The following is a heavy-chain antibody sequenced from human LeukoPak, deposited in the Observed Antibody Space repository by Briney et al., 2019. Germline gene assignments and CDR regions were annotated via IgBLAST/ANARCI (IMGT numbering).Heavy chain of an antibody. Sequence: GGSLRLSCAASGFSFSNAWMSWVRQAPGKGLEWVGRIKSKTDGGTTDYAAPVKGRFTTSRDDSKNTLFLQMNSLKTEDTAVYYCSTVSWDHYYGMDVWGQGTTVTVSS. D-gene: IGHD1-26*01. CDR3: STVSWDHYYGMDV. CDR2: IKSKTDGGTT. V-gene: IGHV3-15*01. CDR1: GFSFSNAW. J-gene: IGHJ6*02.